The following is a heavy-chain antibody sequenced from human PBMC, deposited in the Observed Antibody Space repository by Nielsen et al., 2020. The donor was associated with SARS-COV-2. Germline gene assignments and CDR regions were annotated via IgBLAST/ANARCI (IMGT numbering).Heavy chain of an antibody. CDR2: INPSGGST. CDR3: ARGHYGDYSVDY. Sequence: ASVRVSCKASGYTFTTYYMHWVRQAPGQGLEWMGIINPSGGSTSYAQKFQGRVTMTRDTSTTTVYMELSSLRSEDTALYYCARGHYGDYSVDYWGQGTLVTVSS. CDR1: GYTFTTYY. D-gene: IGHD4-17*01. J-gene: IGHJ4*02. V-gene: IGHV1-46*01.